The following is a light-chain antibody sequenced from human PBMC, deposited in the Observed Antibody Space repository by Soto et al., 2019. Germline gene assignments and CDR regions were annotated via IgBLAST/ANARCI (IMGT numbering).Light chain of an antibody. J-gene: IGKJ5*01. CDR1: QSVSSY. Sequence: EIVLPQSPAALSLSPGERATLSCRASQSVSSYLAWYQQKPGQAPRLLIYDASNRATGIPARFSGSGSGTDFTLTISNLEPEDFAVYYCQQRSNRPPITFGQGTRLEIK. CDR3: QQRSNRPPIT. CDR2: DAS. V-gene: IGKV3-11*01.